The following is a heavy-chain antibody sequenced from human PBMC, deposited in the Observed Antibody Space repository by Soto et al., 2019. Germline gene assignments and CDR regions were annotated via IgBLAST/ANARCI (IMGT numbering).Heavy chain of an antibody. D-gene: IGHD2-2*01. CDR1: GFTFSSYA. Sequence: SLRLSCAASGFTFSSYAMHWVRQAPGKGLEWVAVISYDGSNKYYADSVKGRFTISRDNSKNTLYLQMNSLRAEDTAVYYCARALGYCSSTSCYYYYYGMDVWGQGTTVTVSS. CDR2: ISYDGSNK. V-gene: IGHV3-30-3*01. J-gene: IGHJ6*02. CDR3: ARALGYCSSTSCYYYYYGMDV.